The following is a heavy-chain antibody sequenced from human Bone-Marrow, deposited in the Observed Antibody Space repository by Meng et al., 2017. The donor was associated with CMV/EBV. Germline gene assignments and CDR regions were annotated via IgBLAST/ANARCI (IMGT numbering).Heavy chain of an antibody. V-gene: IGHV3-23*03. CDR2: IHSGSTT. D-gene: IGHD2-2*01. CDR3: AREYQLLSDFDY. Sequence: GESLKISCTASGFRFSSYAMTWVRQAPGKGLEWVSVIHSGSTTYYADSVKGRFTISRENAKNSLYLQINSLRVEDTAVYYCAREYQLLSDFDYWGQGTLVTGSS. CDR1: GFRFSSYA. J-gene: IGHJ4*02.